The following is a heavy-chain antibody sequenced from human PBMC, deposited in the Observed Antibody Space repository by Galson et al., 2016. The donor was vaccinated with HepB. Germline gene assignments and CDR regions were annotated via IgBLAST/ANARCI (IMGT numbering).Heavy chain of an antibody. V-gene: IGHV3-23*01. CDR1: GFTFSSYA. J-gene: IGHJ5*02. CDR2: ITGSGGST. Sequence: SLRLSCAASGFTFSSYAMRWVRQAPGKGLEWVAAITGSGGSTYYADSGKGRFTISRDNSKNTLYLQMNSLRAEDTAVYYCAKGNEESNSGSSWYNWFDPWGQGTLVTVSS. CDR3: AKGNEESNSGSSWYNWFDP. D-gene: IGHD6-13*01.